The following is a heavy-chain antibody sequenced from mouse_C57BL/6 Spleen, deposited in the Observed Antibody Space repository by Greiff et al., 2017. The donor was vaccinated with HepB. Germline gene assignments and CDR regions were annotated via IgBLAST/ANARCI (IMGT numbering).Heavy chain of an antibody. CDR2: ISDGGSYT. V-gene: IGHV5-4*01. J-gene: IGHJ2*01. CDR1: GFTFSSYA. CDR3: ARDRVGPFDY. D-gene: IGHD1-1*01. Sequence: EVQGVESGGGLVKPGGSLKLSCAASGFTFSSYAMSWVRQTPEKRLEWVATISDGGSYTYYPDNVKGRFTISRDNAKNNLYLQMSHLKSEDTAMYYCARDRVGPFDYWGQGTTLTVSS.